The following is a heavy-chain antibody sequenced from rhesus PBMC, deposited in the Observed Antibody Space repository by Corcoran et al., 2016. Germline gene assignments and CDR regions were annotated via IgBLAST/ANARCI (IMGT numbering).Heavy chain of an antibody. D-gene: IGHD3-34*01. CDR1: GDSIISGYYF. CDR2: ITYNGCT. CDR3: ARDWGY. V-gene: IGHV4-122*02. J-gene: IGHJ4*01. Sequence: QVQLQESVPGLVKPSETLSLTFAVSGDSIISGYYFWRWIRQPPGKGLEWIGYITYNGCTSYTPSLKRRVTISRDTSKNQFSLKLSSVTAADTAVYSCARDWGYWGQGVLVTVSS.